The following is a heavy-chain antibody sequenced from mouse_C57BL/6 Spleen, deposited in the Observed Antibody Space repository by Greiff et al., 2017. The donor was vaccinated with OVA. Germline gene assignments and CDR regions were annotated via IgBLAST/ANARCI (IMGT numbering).Heavy chain of an antibody. J-gene: IGHJ3*01. CDR3: AVGYGNFEGSLFAY. CDR1: GFTFSSYA. Sequence: EVQGVESGGGLVKPGGSLKLSCAASGFTFSSYAMSWVRQTPEKRLEWVATISDGGSYTYYPDNVKGRFTISRDNAKNNLYLQMSHLKSEDTAMYYCAVGYGNFEGSLFAYWGQGTLVTVSA. V-gene: IGHV5-4*01. CDR2: ISDGGSYT. D-gene: IGHD2-10*02.